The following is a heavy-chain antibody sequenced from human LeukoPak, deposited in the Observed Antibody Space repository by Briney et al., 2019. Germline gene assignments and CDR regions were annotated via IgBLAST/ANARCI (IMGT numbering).Heavy chain of an antibody. CDR2: IYYSGST. Sequence: PSETLSLTCTVSGGSISSSSYYWGWIRQPPGKGLEWIGSIYYSGSTYYNPSLKSRVTISVDTSKNQFSLKLSSVTAADTAVYYCARDSEQQLVKNAFDIWGQGTMVTVSS. CDR1: GGSISSSSYY. D-gene: IGHD6-13*01. V-gene: IGHV4-39*07. CDR3: ARDSEQQLVKNAFDI. J-gene: IGHJ3*02.